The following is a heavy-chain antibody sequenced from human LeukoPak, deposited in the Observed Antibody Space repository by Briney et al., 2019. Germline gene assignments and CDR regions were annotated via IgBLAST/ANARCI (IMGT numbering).Heavy chain of an antibody. Sequence: TGGSLRLSCAASGFTFSGYGMHWVRQAPGKGLEWVAVISYDGSNKYYADSVKGRFTISRDNSKNTLYLQMNSLRAEDTAVYYCAKISWNDAYFDYWGQGTLVTVSS. D-gene: IGHD1-1*01. J-gene: IGHJ4*02. CDR2: ISYDGSNK. V-gene: IGHV3-30*18. CDR3: AKISWNDAYFDY. CDR1: GFTFSGYG.